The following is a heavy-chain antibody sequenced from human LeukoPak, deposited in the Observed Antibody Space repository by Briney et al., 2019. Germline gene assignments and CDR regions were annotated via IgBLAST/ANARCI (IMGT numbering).Heavy chain of an antibody. Sequence: GGSLRLSCAASGFTFSGSAMHWVRQASGKGLEWVGRIRSKANSYATAYAASVKGRFTISRDDSKNTAYLQMNSLKTEDTAVYYCTRHRGLWGNAFDIWGQWTMVTVSS. CDR2: IRSKANSYAT. CDR1: GFTFSGSA. CDR3: TRHRGLWGNAFDI. V-gene: IGHV3-73*01. J-gene: IGHJ3*02. D-gene: IGHD3-10*01.